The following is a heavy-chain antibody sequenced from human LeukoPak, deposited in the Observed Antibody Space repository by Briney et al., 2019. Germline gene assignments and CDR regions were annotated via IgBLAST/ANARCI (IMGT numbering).Heavy chain of an antibody. CDR2: ISGSGGST. CDR1: GFTFSSYA. Sequence: GGSLRLPCAASGFTFSSYAMSWVRQAPGKGLEWVSAISGSGGSTYYADSVKGRFTISRDNSRNTLYLQMNSLRAEDTAVYYCARSALVVPDFFDYWGQGTLVTVSS. V-gene: IGHV3-23*01. D-gene: IGHD2-2*01. J-gene: IGHJ4*02. CDR3: ARSALVVPDFFDY.